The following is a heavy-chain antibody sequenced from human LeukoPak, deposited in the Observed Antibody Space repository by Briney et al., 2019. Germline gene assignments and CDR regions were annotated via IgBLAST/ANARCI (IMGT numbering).Heavy chain of an antibody. J-gene: IGHJ1*01. CDR3: ARVKAVYSSGWYSTGYFQH. Sequence: GASVKVSCKASGYTFTGYYMHWVRQAPGQGLEWMGWINPNSGGTNYAQKFQGRVTMTRDTSISTAYMELSRLRSDDTAVYYCARVKAVYSSGWYSTGYFQHRGQGTLVTVSS. V-gene: IGHV1-2*02. D-gene: IGHD6-19*01. CDR2: INPNSGGT. CDR1: GYTFTGYY.